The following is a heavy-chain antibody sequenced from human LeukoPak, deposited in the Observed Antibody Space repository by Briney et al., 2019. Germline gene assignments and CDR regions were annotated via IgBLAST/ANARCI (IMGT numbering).Heavy chain of an antibody. V-gene: IGHV4-61*05. CDR1: GGSISSTNYY. CDR3: ARWSGYYFY. Sequence: SETLSLTCTVSGGSISSTNYYWGWIRQPPGKGLEWIGYIDYSGSTNYNPSLKSRVTISVDTSKKQFSLKLSSVTAADTAVYYCARWSGYYFYWGQGTLVTVSS. J-gene: IGHJ4*02. CDR2: IDYSGST. D-gene: IGHD3-3*01.